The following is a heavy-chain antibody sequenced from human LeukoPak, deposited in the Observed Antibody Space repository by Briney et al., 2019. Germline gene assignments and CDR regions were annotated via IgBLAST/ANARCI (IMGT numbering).Heavy chain of an antibody. V-gene: IGHV3-30*18. CDR3: AKAPVAGTYFDY. CDR1: GFTFSSYG. CDR2: ISYDGSNK. Sequence: PGGSLRLSCAASGFTFSSYGMHWVRQAPGKGLEWVAVISYDGSNKYYADSVKGRFTISRDNSKNTLYLQMNSLRAEDTAVYYCAKAPVAGTYFDYWGQGTLVTVSS. J-gene: IGHJ4*02. D-gene: IGHD6-19*01.